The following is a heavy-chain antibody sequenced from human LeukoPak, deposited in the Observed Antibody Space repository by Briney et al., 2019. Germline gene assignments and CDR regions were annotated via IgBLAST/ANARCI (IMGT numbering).Heavy chain of an antibody. Sequence: WGSLTLSCAASGFTFSSYWMHWVRQAPGKGLVWVSRINSGGSSTSYADSVKGRFTITRDNAKNTLYLQMNSLRAEDTAVYYCARGYYDSSGFYLGYWGQGTLVAVSS. J-gene: IGHJ4*02. CDR3: ARGYYDSSGFYLGY. CDR1: GFTFSSYW. V-gene: IGHV3-74*01. CDR2: INSGGSST. D-gene: IGHD3-22*01.